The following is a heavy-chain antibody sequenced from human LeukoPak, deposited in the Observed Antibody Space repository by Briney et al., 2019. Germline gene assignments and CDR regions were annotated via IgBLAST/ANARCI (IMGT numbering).Heavy chain of an antibody. Sequence: PGGSLRLSCAASGFTFSSYWMSWVRQAPGKGLEWVANIKQDGSEKYYVDSVKGRFTISRDNAKNSLYLQMDSLRAEDTAVYYCARGVTTSLFDYWGQGTLVTVSS. J-gene: IGHJ4*02. CDR1: GFTFSSYW. CDR2: IKQDGSEK. CDR3: ARGVTTSLFDY. D-gene: IGHD4-17*01. V-gene: IGHV3-7*04.